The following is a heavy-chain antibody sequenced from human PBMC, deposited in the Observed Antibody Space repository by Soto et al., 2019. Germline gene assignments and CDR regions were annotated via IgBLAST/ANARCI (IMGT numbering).Heavy chain of an antibody. CDR3: ARPLGAVAGSPFDY. D-gene: IGHD6-19*01. J-gene: IGHJ4*02. V-gene: IGHV3-30*03. CDR1: GFTFSSYG. Sequence: QVRLVESGGGVVQPGRSLRLSCAASGFTFSSYGMHWVRQAPGKGLEWVAVISYDGSNKYYADSVKGRFTISRDNSKNTLYLQMNSLRAEDTAVYYCARPLGAVAGSPFDYWGQGTLVTVSS. CDR2: ISYDGSNK.